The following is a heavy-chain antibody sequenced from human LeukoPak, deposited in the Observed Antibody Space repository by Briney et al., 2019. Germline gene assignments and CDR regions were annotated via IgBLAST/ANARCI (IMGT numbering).Heavy chain of an antibody. CDR3: AREPTYCSSTSCSVDAFDI. J-gene: IGHJ3*02. V-gene: IGHV3-33*01. D-gene: IGHD2-2*01. CDR2: IWYDGSNK. CDR1: GFTFSSYG. Sequence: GGSLRLSCAASGFTFSSYGMHWVRQAPGKGLEWVAVIWYDGSNKYYADSVKGRFTISRDNSKNTLYLQMNSLRAEDTAVYYCAREPTYCSSTSCSVDAFDIWGQGTMVTVSS.